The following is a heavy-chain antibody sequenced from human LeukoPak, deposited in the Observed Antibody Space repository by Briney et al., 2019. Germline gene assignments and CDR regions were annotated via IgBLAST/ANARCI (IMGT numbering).Heavy chain of an antibody. CDR3: ATDRLEIYALHI. CDR1: GYSLSDLS. J-gene: IGHJ3*02. D-gene: IGHD1-1*01. CDR2: FEPEEGEHGET. V-gene: IGHV1-24*01. Sequence: RASVKVSCRVSGYSLSDLSIHWVRHVPGKGLEWMGGFEPEEGEHGETIFAQKFEDRLTLTEDTSADTAYMELVRLTSEDTAVYYCATDRLEIYALHIWGQGTAVTVSS.